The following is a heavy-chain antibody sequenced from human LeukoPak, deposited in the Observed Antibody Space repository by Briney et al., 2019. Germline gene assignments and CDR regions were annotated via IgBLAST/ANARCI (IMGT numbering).Heavy chain of an antibody. J-gene: IGHJ4*02. V-gene: IGHV4-59*08. Sequence: SETLSLTCTVSGGSIRSYYWSWIRQPPGKGLEWIGYIYYSGSTNYNPSLKSRVTISVDTSKNQFSLKLSSVTAADTAVYYCASAAAASDYWGQGTLVTVSS. CDR2: IYYSGST. D-gene: IGHD6-13*01. CDR3: ASAAAASDY. CDR1: GGSIRSYY.